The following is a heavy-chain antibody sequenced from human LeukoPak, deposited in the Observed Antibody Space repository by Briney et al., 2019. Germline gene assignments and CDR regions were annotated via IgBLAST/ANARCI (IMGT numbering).Heavy chain of an antibody. Sequence: TPSETLSLTCTVSGGSISSSSYYWGWIRQPPGKGLEWIGSIYHSGSTYYNPSLKSRVTISVERPKNQFSLKLSPVTAADTAVYYCARDYRLTQIQDRGQGTLVTVSS. CDR1: GGSISSSSYY. V-gene: IGHV4-39*07. CDR2: IYHSGST. D-gene: IGHD1-26*01. CDR3: ARDYRLTQIQD. J-gene: IGHJ1*01.